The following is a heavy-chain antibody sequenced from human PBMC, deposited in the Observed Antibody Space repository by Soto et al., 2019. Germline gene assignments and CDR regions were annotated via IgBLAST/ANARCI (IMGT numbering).Heavy chain of an antibody. D-gene: IGHD3-22*01. CDR2: IIPILGIA. CDR3: ARDDDTSGHYSKFHY. Sequence: ASVKVSCKASGGTFSSYTISWVRQAPGQGLEWMGRIIPILGIANYAQKFQGRVTITADKSTSTAYMELSSLRSEDTAVYYCARDDDTSGHYSKFHYWGQGTQVTVSS. J-gene: IGHJ4*02. CDR1: GGTFSSYT. V-gene: IGHV1-69*04.